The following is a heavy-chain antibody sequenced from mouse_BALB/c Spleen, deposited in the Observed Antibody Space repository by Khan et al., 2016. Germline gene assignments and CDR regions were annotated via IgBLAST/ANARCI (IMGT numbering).Heavy chain of an antibody. CDR1: GFTFSGFW. D-gene: IGHD2-3*01. J-gene: IGHJ1*01. Sequence: EVQLLETGGGLVQPGGSRGLSCEGSGFTFSGFWMSWVRQTPGKTLEWIGDINSDGSAINYAQPIKDRFTIFRDNDKSTLYLQMSNVRSEDTATYFCMRYDGYYWYFDVWGAGTTVTVSS. CDR2: INSDGSAI. CDR3: MRYDGYYWYFDV. V-gene: IGHV11-2*02.